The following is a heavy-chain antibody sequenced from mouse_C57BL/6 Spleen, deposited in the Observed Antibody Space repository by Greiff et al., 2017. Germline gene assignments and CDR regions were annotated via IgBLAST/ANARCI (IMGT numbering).Heavy chain of an antibody. Sequence: VQLQESGPELVKPGASVKISCKASGYAFSSSWMNWVKQRPGKGLEWIGRIYPGDGDTNYNGKFKGKATLTADKSSSTAYMQLSSLTSEDSAVYFCARSGDYYGSSFYAMDYWGQGTSATVSS. D-gene: IGHD1-1*01. CDR1: GYAFSSSW. CDR3: ARSGDYYGSSFYAMDY. J-gene: IGHJ4*01. V-gene: IGHV1-82*01. CDR2: IYPGDGDT.